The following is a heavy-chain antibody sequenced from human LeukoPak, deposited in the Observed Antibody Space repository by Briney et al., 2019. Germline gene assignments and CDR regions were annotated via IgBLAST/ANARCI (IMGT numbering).Heavy chain of an antibody. V-gene: IGHV1-18*01. Sequence: ASVKVSCKASGYTFTNYGIAWLRRAPGQGLEWMGWVSPKSGHTNYTEKLQGRVTMTTDTPTSTAYMELRSLRSDDTAVYYCARDLIVVVSDVFDLWGQGTMVTVSS. CDR3: ARDLIVVVSDVFDL. CDR1: GYTFTNYG. D-gene: IGHD3-22*01. J-gene: IGHJ3*01. CDR2: VSPKSGHT.